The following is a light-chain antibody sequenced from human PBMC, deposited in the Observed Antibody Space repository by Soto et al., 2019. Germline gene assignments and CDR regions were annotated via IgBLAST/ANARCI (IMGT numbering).Light chain of an antibody. J-gene: IGLJ1*01. CDR1: NSNVGSRP. CDR2: TTN. Sequence: QSVLTQPPSASATPGQRVTFSCSGSNSNVGSRPVNWYQQFPGTAPKLLIHTTNQRPSGVPDRFSGSKSGTSASLAISGLQSEDEAEYFCAAWDDSLNGYVCGTGTKLPVL. CDR3: AAWDDSLNGYV. V-gene: IGLV1-44*01.